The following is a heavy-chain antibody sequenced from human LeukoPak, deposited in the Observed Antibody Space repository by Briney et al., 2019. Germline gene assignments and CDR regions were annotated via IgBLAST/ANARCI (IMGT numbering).Heavy chain of an antibody. Sequence: PSETLSLTCTVSGGSISSSSYYWGWLRQPPGKGLEWIGSIYYSGCTYYNPSLKSRVTISVDTSKNQFSLKLSSVTAADTAVYYCASPAPYCSSTSCYFFPSFGYGDYVAFDIWGQGTMVTVSS. V-gene: IGHV4-39*01. CDR1: GGSISSSSYY. CDR3: ASPAPYCSSTSCYFFPSFGYGDYVAFDI. J-gene: IGHJ3*02. D-gene: IGHD2-2*01. CDR2: IYYSGCT.